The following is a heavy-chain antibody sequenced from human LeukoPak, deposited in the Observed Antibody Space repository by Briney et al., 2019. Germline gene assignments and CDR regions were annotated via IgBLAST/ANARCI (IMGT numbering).Heavy chain of an antibody. CDR2: IYYGGST. D-gene: IGHD4-11*01. V-gene: IGHV4-59*01. CDR1: GGSISSYY. CDR3: ASGTLTRDY. J-gene: IGHJ4*02. Sequence: SETLSLTCTVSGGSISSYYWSWIRQPPGKGLEWIGYIYYGGSTNYNPSLKSRVTISVDTSKNQFSLKLSSVTAADTAVYYCASGTLTRDYWGQGTLVTVSS.